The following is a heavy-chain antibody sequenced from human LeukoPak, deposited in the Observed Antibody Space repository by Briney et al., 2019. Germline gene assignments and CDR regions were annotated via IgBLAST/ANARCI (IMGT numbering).Heavy chain of an antibody. J-gene: IGHJ5*02. CDR3: ARDRSSGKGSFDP. CDR2: INPNSGGT. CDR1: GYTFIGYY. D-gene: IGHD3-22*01. Sequence: ASVKVSCKASGYTFIGYYIHWVRQAPGQGLEWMGWINPNSGGTNYAQKFQGRVTMTRDTSISTAYMELSRLRSDDTAVYYCARDRSSGKGSFDPWGQGTLVTVSS. V-gene: IGHV1-2*02.